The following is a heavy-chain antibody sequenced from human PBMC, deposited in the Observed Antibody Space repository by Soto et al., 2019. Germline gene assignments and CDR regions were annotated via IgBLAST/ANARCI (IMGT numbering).Heavy chain of an antibody. Sequence: ASVKVSCKASGGTFSSYAISWVRQAPGQGLEWMGGIIPIFGTANYAQKFQGRVTITADESTSTAYMELSSLRSEDTAVYYCASESIDPGARPSSDAFDIWGQGTMVTVSS. CDR3: ASESIDPGARPSSDAFDI. V-gene: IGHV1-69*13. D-gene: IGHD6-6*01. J-gene: IGHJ3*02. CDR2: IIPIFGTA. CDR1: GGTFSSYA.